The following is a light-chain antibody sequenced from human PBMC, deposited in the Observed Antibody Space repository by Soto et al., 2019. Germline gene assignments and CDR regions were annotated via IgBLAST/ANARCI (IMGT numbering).Light chain of an antibody. J-gene: IGKJ1*01. CDR1: QSISSY. V-gene: IGKV1-9*01. CDR3: QQLNSYPWT. CDR2: AAS. Sequence: DIQMTQSPCSLSASVGDRVTITCRASQSISSYLAWYQQKPGKAPKLLIYAASTLQSGVPSRFSGSGSGTEFTLTISSLQPEDFATYYCQQLNSYPWTFGQGTKVDIK.